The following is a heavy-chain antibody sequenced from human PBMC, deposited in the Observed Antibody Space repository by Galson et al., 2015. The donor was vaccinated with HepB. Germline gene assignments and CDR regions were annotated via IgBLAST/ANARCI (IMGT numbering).Heavy chain of an antibody. CDR1: GYTFTNYG. D-gene: IGHD2-15*01. J-gene: IGHJ6*02. V-gene: IGHV1-18*01. CDR2: ISANNLNT. Sequence: SVKVSCKASGYTFTNYGINWVRQAPGQGLEWMGWISANNLNTNYAQNLQGRVTMTTDTSTSTAYMELRSLRSDDTAVYYCAVGYCSGSSCSHVAYYYYGMDVWGQGTSVTVSS. CDR3: AVGYCSGSSCSHVAYYYYGMDV.